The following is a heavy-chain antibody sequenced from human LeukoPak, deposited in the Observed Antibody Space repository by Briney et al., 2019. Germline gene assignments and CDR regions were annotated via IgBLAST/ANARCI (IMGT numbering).Heavy chain of an antibody. D-gene: IGHD3-10*02. J-gene: IGHJ4*02. CDR3: ATEGKIVRGVYTDY. CDR1: GYTLTELS. Sequence: ASVKVSCKVSGYTLTELSMHWVRQAPGKGLEWMGRFDPEDGDTIYAQKFQGRVTMTADTSRDTVYMELSSLRSEDTAVYYCATEGKIVRGVYTDYWGQGTLVTVSS. CDR2: FDPEDGDT. V-gene: IGHV1-24*01.